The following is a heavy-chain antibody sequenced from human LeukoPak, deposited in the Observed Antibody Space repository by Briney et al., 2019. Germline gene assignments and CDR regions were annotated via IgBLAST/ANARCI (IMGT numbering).Heavy chain of an antibody. CDR1: GFSFSNSA. D-gene: IGHD6-13*01. CDR2: ISGSGDRT. CDR3: AIREPIGY. J-gene: IGHJ4*02. Sequence: GGSLRLSCAASGFSFSNSAISWIRQAPGKGPEWVSAISGSGDRTDYADSVRGRFTISRDNSKSTLYLQMNSLRVEDTAIYYCAIREPIGYWGQGSLVTVSP. V-gene: IGHV3-23*01.